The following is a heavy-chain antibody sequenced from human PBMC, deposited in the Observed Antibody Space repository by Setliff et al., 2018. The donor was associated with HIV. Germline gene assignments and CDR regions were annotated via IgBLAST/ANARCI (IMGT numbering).Heavy chain of an antibody. CDR3: ARGDGSYDGGRGAFEI. CDR1: GGTFSSYA. D-gene: IGHD1-26*01. Sequence: GASVNVSCKASGGTFSSYAISWVRQAPGQGLEWMGMIIPVFGTANYAQKFQGRVTIIADKSTSTAYMELSSLRSEDTAVYYCARGDGSYDGGRGAFEIWGQGTMVTVSS. CDR2: IIPVFGTA. V-gene: IGHV1-69*06. J-gene: IGHJ3*02.